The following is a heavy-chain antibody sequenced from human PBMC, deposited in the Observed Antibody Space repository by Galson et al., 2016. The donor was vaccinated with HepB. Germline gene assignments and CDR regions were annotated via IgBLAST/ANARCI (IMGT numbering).Heavy chain of an antibody. Sequence: SLRLSCAASGFTFSSYAMGWVRHAPGKGLEWVTATDPSGINTYYADSVKGRFTISRDNSKNTLYLQLDSLRAEDTALYYCAKGSRGARPYYFDYWGQGTLVTASS. CDR2: TDPSGINT. CDR3: AKGSRGARPYYFDY. V-gene: IGHV3-23*01. D-gene: IGHD6-19*01. J-gene: IGHJ4*02. CDR1: GFTFSSYA.